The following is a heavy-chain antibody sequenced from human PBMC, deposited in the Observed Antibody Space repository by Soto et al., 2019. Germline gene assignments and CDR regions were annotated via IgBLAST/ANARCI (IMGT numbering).Heavy chain of an antibody. CDR3: ARGGLQHALDV. CDR2: VNNDGTDT. CDR1: GFTFSNYW. D-gene: IGHD6-13*01. V-gene: IGHV3-74*03. Sequence: EVQLVESGGGLVQPGGSLRLSCAASGFTFSNYWMYWVRQAPGKGLVWVSRVNNDGTDTTHADSVKGRFTISRDNAENTLYLQMNSLKAEDTAVYYCARGGLQHALDVWGQGSTVTVSS. J-gene: IGHJ6*02.